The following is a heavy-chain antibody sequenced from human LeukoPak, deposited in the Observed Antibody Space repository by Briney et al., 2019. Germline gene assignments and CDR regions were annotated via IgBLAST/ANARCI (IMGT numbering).Heavy chain of an antibody. J-gene: IGHJ1*01. D-gene: IGHD3-3*01. CDR2: FDPEDGET. CDR3: ATALRITIFGVASPRREYFQH. Sequence: ASVKVSCKVSRYTLTELSMHWVRQAPGKGLEWMGGFDPEDGETIYAQKFQGRVTMTEDTSTDTAYMELSSLRSEDTAVYYCATALRITIFGVASPRREYFQHWGQGTLVTVSS. V-gene: IGHV1-24*01. CDR1: RYTLTELS.